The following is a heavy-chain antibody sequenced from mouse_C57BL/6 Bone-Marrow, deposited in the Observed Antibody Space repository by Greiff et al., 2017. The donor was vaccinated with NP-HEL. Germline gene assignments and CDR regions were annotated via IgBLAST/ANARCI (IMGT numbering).Heavy chain of an antibody. D-gene: IGHD6-1*01. Sequence: QVTLKESGPGILQPSQTLSLTCSFSGFSLSTFGMGVGWIRQPSGKGLEWLAYIWWDDDKYYTPALKLRLTISKDTTKNQVFLKIANMDTADTATYYCGRQPVGPYPLFAYWGQGTLVTVSA. CDR2: IWWDDDK. J-gene: IGHJ3*01. CDR3: GRQPVGPYPLFAY. V-gene: IGHV8-8*01. CDR1: GFSLSTFGMG.